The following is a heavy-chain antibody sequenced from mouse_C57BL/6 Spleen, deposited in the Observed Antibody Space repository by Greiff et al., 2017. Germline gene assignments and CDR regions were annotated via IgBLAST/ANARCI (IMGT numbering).Heavy chain of an antibody. CDR3: ASTITTVVADY. D-gene: IGHD1-1*01. CDR2: INPSNGGT. Sequence: QVQLQQPGTELVKPGASVKLSCKASGYTFTSYWMHWVKQRPGQGLEWIGNINPSNGGTNYNEKFTRKATLTVDKSSGPAYMQLSSLTSEDSAVYYCASTITTVVADYWGQGTTLTVSS. CDR1: GYTFTSYW. V-gene: IGHV1-53*01. J-gene: IGHJ2*01.